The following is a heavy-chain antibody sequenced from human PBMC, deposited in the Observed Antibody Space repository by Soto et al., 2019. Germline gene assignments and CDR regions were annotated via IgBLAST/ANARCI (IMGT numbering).Heavy chain of an antibody. CDR1: GASISSTDYY. D-gene: IGHD4-17*01. Sequence: SETLSLTCTVSGASISSTDYYWGWIRLPPGRGQEWIVSMYYSVNTYYNPSLKSRVTISVDTSKNQFSLMLGSVTAADTAVYYCARRRDPDGVYFDSWGQGTLVTVYS. CDR2: MYYSVNT. CDR3: ARRRDPDGVYFDS. V-gene: IGHV4-39*01. J-gene: IGHJ4*02.